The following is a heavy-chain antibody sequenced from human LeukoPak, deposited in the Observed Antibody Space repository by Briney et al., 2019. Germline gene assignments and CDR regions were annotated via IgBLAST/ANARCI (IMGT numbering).Heavy chain of an antibody. CDR2: ISNTGSA. J-gene: IGHJ5*02. CDR1: GGSVSDYY. Sequence: SETLSLTCTVSGGSVSDYYWTWIRQPPGKALEWIGYISNTGSASYSPSLKSRVTISVDTSKNQFSLKLSSVTATDTALYYCARVNYRSGSYSSWFDPWGQGTLVTVSS. CDR3: ARVNYRSGSYSSWFDP. D-gene: IGHD3-10*01. V-gene: IGHV4-4*09.